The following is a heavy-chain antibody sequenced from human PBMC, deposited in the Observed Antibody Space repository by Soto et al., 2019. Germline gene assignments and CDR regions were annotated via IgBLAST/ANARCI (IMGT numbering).Heavy chain of an antibody. V-gene: IGHV3-48*02. J-gene: IGHJ6*02. CDR1: GFNFSDYS. Sequence: GGSLRLSCAVSGFNFSDYSMKWVRQAPGKGLEWISYISYSSSTIYYADSVKGRFTISRDNAKKSLYLQMSSLRDEDTALYYCARVVAGHYYYYYGMDVWGQGTAVTVSS. D-gene: IGHD2-21*01. CDR3: ARVVAGHYYYYYGMDV. CDR2: ISYSSSTI.